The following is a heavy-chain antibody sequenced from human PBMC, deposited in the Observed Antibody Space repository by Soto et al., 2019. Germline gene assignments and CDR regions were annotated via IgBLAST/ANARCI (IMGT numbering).Heavy chain of an antibody. D-gene: IGHD6-19*01. CDR1: GFTFSSYG. CDR3: AKAGYSSGWLAYYYYGMDV. CDR2: ISYDGSNK. Sequence: QVQLVESGGGVVQPGRSLRLSCAASGFTFSSYGMHCVRQAPGKGLEWVAVISYDGSNKYYADSVKGRFTISRDNSKHTLYLQMNSLRAEDTAVYYCAKAGYSSGWLAYYYYGMDVWGQGTTFTVAS. J-gene: IGHJ6*02. V-gene: IGHV3-30*18.